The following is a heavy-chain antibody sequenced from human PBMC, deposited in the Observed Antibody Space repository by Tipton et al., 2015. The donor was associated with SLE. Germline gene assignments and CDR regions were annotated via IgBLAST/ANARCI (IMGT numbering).Heavy chain of an antibody. CDR2: IYHSGST. CDR3: ARDLVRGVSGGY. CDR1: GYSISSGYY. Sequence: TLSLTCAVSGYSISSGYYWGWIRQPPGKGLEWIGSIYHSGSTYYNPSLKSRVTISVDKSKNQFSLKLGSVTAADTAVYYCARDLVRGVSGGYWGQGTLVTVSS. J-gene: IGHJ4*02. V-gene: IGHV4-38-2*02. D-gene: IGHD3-10*01.